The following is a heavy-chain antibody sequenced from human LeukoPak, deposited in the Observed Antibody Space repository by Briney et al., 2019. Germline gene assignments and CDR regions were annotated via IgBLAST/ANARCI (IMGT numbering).Heavy chain of an antibody. CDR1: GFTFSSYA. CDR3: AKKGNILTGYTYFDY. CDR2: ISGSGGST. J-gene: IGHJ4*02. Sequence: GSLRLSCAASGFTFSSYAMSWVRQAPGKGLEWVSAISGSGGSTYYADSVKGRFTISRDNSKNTLYLQMNSLRAEDTAVYYCAKKGNILTGYTYFDYWGQGTLVTVSS. D-gene: IGHD3-9*01. V-gene: IGHV3-23*01.